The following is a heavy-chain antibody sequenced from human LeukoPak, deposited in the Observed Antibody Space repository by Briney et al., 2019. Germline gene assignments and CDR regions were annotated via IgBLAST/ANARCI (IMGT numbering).Heavy chain of an antibody. J-gene: IGHJ4*02. CDR3: VTDRSGWYDGFDY. CDR1: GFTFSSYA. CDR2: ISSNGGST. Sequence: PGGSLRLSCSASGFTFSSYAMHWVRQAPGKGLEYVSAISSNGGSTYYADSVKGRFTISRDNSKNTLYLQMSSLRAEDTSVYYCVTDRSGWYDGFDYWGQGTLVTVSS. D-gene: IGHD6-19*01. V-gene: IGHV3-64D*09.